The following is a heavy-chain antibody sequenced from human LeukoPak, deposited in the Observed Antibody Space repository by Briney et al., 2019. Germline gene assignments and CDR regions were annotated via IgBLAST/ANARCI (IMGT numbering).Heavy chain of an antibody. CDR2: IYTGGST. CDR3: ARRRTAGTTGDFDY. J-gene: IGHJ4*02. CDR1: RGSFSTYY. Sequence: SETLTLTCTVSRGSFSTYYWSWIRQPPGQGLEWIGYIYTGGSTKYNPYLKRRGTISVDTSKNQFSLSLSSVTAADTAVYYCARRRTAGTTGDFDYWGQGTLVTVSS. V-gene: IGHV4-4*09. D-gene: IGHD1-1*01.